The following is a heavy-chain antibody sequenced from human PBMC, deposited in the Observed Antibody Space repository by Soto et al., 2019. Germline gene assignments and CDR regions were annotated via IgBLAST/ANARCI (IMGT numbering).Heavy chain of an antibody. D-gene: IGHD6-13*01. J-gene: IGHJ1*01. CDR1: GGSFSGYY. CDR2: INHSGST. CDR3: GRVDPPRRNLTKYTSIGYSVFKSSPH. V-gene: IGHV4-34*01. Sequence: QVQLQQWGAGLLKPSETLSLTCAVYGGSFSGYYWSWIRQPPGKGLEWIGEINHSGSTNYNPSLKRRFTRPVEPSKNQFPRRQPSVTPAARVVYYWGRVDPPRRNLTKYTSIGYSVFKSSPHGAQGPLATVPS.